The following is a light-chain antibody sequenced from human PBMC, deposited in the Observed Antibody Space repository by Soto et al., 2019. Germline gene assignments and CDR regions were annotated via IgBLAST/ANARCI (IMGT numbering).Light chain of an antibody. CDR1: SSNIGTGYD. CDR2: GNG. CDR3: AAWDDSLNAFDV. J-gene: IGLJ1*01. V-gene: IGLV1-40*01. Sequence: VVTQPPSVSGAPGQRVTISCTGSSSNIGTGYDVNWYQQLPGKAPKLLIYGNGNRPSGVPDRFSASKSGTSASLAITGLQAEDEADYYCAAWDDSLNAFDVFGTGTKVTVL.